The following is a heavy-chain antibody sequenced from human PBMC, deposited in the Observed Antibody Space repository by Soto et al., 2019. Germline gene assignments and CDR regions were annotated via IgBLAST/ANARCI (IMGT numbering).Heavy chain of an antibody. V-gene: IGHV3-23*01. CDR3: AKVTKRAAAGRYEYYKYGMDV. D-gene: IGHD6-13*01. CDR1: GFAFSTYA. CDR2: ISGSGGSS. J-gene: IGHJ6*02. Sequence: GGSLRLSCAASGFAFSTYAMTWVRQSPGKGLEWVSVISGSGGSSYYAASVKGRFTISRDNSKNTLYLQMNGLRAEDTALYYCAKVTKRAAAGRYEYYKYGMDVWGQGTTVTVSS.